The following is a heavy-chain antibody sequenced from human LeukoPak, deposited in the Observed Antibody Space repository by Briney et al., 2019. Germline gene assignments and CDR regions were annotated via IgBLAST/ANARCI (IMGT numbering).Heavy chain of an antibody. CDR2: SNHSGST. CDR3: ARVWRAGRNFDY. D-gene: IGHD6-19*01. CDR1: GGSFSGYY. Sequence: SETLSLTCAVYGGSFSGYYWSWIRQPPGKGLEWIGESNHSGSTNYNPSLKSRVTISVDTSKNQFSLKVSSVTAADTAVYYCARVWRAGRNFDYWGQGTLVTVSS. J-gene: IGHJ4*02. V-gene: IGHV4-34*01.